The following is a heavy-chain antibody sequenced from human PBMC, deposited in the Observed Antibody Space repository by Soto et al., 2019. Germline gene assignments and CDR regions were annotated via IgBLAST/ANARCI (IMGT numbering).Heavy chain of an antibody. J-gene: IGHJ6*02. V-gene: IGHV3-30-3*01. CDR3: ARGEGYCSGGSCYGYYYYYGMDV. CDR2: ISYDGSNK. D-gene: IGHD2-15*01. CDR1: GFTFSSYA. Sequence: HPGGSLRLSCAASGFTFSSYAMHWVRQAPGKGLEWVAVISYDGSNKYYADSVKGRFTISRDNSKNTLYLQMNSLRAEDTAVYYCARGEGYCSGGSCYGYYYYYGMDVWGQGTTVTVSS.